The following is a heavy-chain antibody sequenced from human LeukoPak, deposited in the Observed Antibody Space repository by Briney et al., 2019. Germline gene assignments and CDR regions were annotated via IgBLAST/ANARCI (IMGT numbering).Heavy chain of an antibody. D-gene: IGHD6-13*01. J-gene: IGHJ4*02. Sequence: SETLSLTCTVSGGSISSYYWSWVRQPPGKGLEWIGYIYYSGSTNYNPSLKSRVTISVYTSKNQFSLKLSSVTAADTAVYYCARVSAAAGTHYFDYWGQGTLVTVSS. CDR2: IYYSGST. CDR3: ARVSAAAGTHYFDY. CDR1: GGSISSYY. V-gene: IGHV4-59*01.